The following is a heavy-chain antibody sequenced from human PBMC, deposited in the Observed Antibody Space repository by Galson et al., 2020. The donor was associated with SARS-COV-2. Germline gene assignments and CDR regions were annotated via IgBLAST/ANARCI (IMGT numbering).Heavy chain of an antibody. J-gene: IGHJ3*02. CDR1: GFTFSSYA. CDR3: AKEEKNREADAFDI. CDR2: ISSNGART. V-gene: IGHV3-23*01. Sequence: GGSLRLSCAASGFTFSSYAMSWVRQAPGKGLEWVSAISSNGARTHYADFVKGRFTISRDNSKSTLYLQMTSLRAEDTALYYCAKEEKNREADAFDIWGQGTMVTVSS. D-gene: IGHD1-26*01.